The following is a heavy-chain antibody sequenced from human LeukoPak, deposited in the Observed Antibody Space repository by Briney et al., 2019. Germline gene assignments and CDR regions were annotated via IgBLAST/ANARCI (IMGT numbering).Heavy chain of an antibody. D-gene: IGHD2-15*01. V-gene: IGHV3-30*19. CDR3: ARDHSKYYFDY. CDR2: ISYDGSNK. J-gene: IGHJ4*02. CDR1: GFTFSSYG. Sequence: PGRSLRLSCAASGFTFSSYGMHWVRQAPGKELEWVAVISYDGSNKYYADSVKGRFTISRDNSKNTLYLQMNSLRAEDTAVYYCARDHSKYYFDYWGQGTLVTVSS.